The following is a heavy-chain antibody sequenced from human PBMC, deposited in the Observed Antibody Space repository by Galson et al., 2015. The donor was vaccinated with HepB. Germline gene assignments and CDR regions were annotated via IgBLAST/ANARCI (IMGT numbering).Heavy chain of an antibody. Sequence: PLRLSCAASGFTFGSYSMNWVRQAPGKGLEWVSSISSSSSYIYYADSVKGRFTISRDNAKNSLYLQMNSLRAEDTAVYYCARDSYYYDSSGYYAIDYWGQGTLVTVSS. CDR3: ARDSYYYDSSGYYAIDY. J-gene: IGHJ4*02. CDR1: GFTFGSYS. D-gene: IGHD3-22*01. V-gene: IGHV3-21*01. CDR2: ISSSSSYI.